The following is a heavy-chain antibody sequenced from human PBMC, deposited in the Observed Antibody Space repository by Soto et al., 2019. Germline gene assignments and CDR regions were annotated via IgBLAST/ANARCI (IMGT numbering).Heavy chain of an antibody. CDR3: ARDQSSYYYGAGGFRGYFDY. D-gene: IGHD3-10*01. CDR1: GFTFSSYG. V-gene: IGHV3-33*01. J-gene: IGHJ4*02. CDR2: IWYDGSNK. Sequence: QVQLVESGGGVVQPGRSLRLSCAASGFTFSSYGMHWVRQAPGKGLEWVAVIWYDGSNKYYADSVKGRFTISRDNSKNTLYLQMNRLRAEEKAVYYCARDQSSYYYGAGGFRGYFDYWGQGTLVTVSS.